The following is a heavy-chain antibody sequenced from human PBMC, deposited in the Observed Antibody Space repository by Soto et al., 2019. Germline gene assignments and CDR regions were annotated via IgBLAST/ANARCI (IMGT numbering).Heavy chain of an antibody. CDR1: GGSISSYY. D-gene: IGHD4-17*01. CDR2: IYYSGST. Sequence: PSETLSLTCTVSGGSISSYYWSWIRQPPGKGLEWIGYIYYSGSTNYNPSLKSRVTISVDTSKNQFSLKLSPVTAADTAVYYCARSMTTVTTNDYWGQGSLVTVSS. CDR3: ARSMTTVTTNDY. V-gene: IGHV4-59*12. J-gene: IGHJ4*02.